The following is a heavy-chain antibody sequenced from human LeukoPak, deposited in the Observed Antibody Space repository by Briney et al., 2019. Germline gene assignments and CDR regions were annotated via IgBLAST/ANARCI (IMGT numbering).Heavy chain of an antibody. J-gene: IGHJ4*02. V-gene: IGHV3-9*01. D-gene: IGHD6-13*01. CDR1: GFTFDDYA. CDR3: AEELVRDLPGDY. CDR2: ISWNSGSI. Sequence: PGGSLRLSCAASGFTFDDYAMHWVRQAPGKGLEWVSGISWNSGSIGYADSVKGRFTISRDNSKNTLYLQMNSLRAEDTAVYYCAEELVRDLPGDYWGQGTLVTVSS.